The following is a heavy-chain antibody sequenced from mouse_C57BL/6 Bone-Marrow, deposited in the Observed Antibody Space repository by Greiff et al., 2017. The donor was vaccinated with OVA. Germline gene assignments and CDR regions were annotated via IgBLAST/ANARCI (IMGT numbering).Heavy chain of an antibody. Sequence: EVKLVESGGGLVQPGGSLKLSCAASGFTFSDYYMYWVRQTPEKRLEWVAYISNGGGSTYYPDTVKGRFTISRDNAKNTLYLQMSRLKSEDTAMYYCAISLTGKGGFDYWGQGTTLTVSS. CDR2: ISNGGGST. D-gene: IGHD4-1*01. V-gene: IGHV5-12*01. J-gene: IGHJ2*01. CDR1: GFTFSDYY. CDR3: AISLTGKGGFDY.